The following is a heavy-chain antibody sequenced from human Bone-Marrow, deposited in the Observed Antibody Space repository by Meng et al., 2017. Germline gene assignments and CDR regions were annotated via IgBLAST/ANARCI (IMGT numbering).Heavy chain of an antibody. Sequence: GESLKISCAASGFTFSDYYMSWIRQAPGKGLEWVSLISWDGGRTYYADSVKGRFTISRDNSKNSLYLQMNSLRAEDTALYYCAKDINPHYGGYFDYWGQGTLVTVSS. V-gene: IGHV3-43D*03. D-gene: IGHD4-17*01. CDR3: AKDINPHYGGYFDY. CDR2: ISWDGGRT. CDR1: GFTFSDYY. J-gene: IGHJ4*02.